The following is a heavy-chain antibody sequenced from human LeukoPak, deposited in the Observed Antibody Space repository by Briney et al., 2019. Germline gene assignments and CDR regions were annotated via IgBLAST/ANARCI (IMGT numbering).Heavy chain of an antibody. CDR1: GYTFTNYG. J-gene: IGHJ1*01. CDR3: ARDKAVTTEVTQHFQH. CDR2: ISAYNGYT. D-gene: IGHD4-23*01. Sequence: ASVKVSCKASGYTFTNYGFSWVRQAPGQGLEWMGWISAYNGYTDYAQKFQFRVTMTTNTSTSTAYMELRSLRSDDTAVYYCARDKAVTTEVTQHFQHWGQGTLVTVSS. V-gene: IGHV1-18*01.